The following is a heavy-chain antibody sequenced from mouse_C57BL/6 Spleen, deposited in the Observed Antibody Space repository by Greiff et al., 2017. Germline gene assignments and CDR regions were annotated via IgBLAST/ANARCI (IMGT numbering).Heavy chain of an antibody. D-gene: IGHD1-1*01. CDR3: TTGYGSSYPLDY. V-gene: IGHV14-1*01. Sequence: EVQLQQSGAELVRPGASVKLSCTASGFNIKDYYMHWVKQRHEQGLEWIGRIDPEDGDTEYAPKFQGKATMTADTSSNTAYLQLSSLTSEDTAVYYCTTGYGSSYPLDYWGQGTTLTVSS. CDR2: IDPEDGDT. CDR1: GFNIKDYY. J-gene: IGHJ2*01.